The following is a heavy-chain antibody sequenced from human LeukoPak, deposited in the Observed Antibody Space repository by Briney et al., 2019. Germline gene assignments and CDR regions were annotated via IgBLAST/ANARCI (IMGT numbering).Heavy chain of an antibody. J-gene: IGHJ4*02. D-gene: IGHD5-12*01. V-gene: IGHV3-74*01. CDR1: GFTFRSHA. Sequence: GGSLRLSCSASGFTFRSHAMHWVLQAPGEGLVWVSRLKGDGSGASYADSVKGRFTISRDNAKNTLYLQLSSLRAEDTAVYYCARGGFTGPVTAYLDYWGQGAPVTVSS. CDR3: ARGGFTGPVTAYLDY. CDR2: LKGDGSGA.